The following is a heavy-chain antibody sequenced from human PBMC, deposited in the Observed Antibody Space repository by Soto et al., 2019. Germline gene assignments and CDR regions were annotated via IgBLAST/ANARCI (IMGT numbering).Heavy chain of an antibody. V-gene: IGHV1-46*01. Sequence: QVQLVQSGAEVKKPGASVKVSCTASGYTFTSYYMHWVRQAPGQGLEWMGVINPAGGDTTYAEKFQGRVTMTRDTSTRTVYMDLSSLRSDDTAVYYCARMMGYLLGVDHYYDGMDVWGHGTTVTVSS. CDR1: GYTFTSYY. CDR2: INPAGGDT. CDR3: ARMMGYLLGVDHYYDGMDV. D-gene: IGHD3-16*01. J-gene: IGHJ6*02.